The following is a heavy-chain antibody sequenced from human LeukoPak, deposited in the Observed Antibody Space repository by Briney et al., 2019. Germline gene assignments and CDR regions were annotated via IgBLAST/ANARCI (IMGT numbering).Heavy chain of an antibody. J-gene: IGHJ4*02. V-gene: IGHV5-10-1*01. CDR1: GFTFTSYW. CDR3: ASYSYSSSWYTRVDY. CDR2: IDPSDSYT. D-gene: IGHD6-13*01. Sequence: GGSLRLSCAASGFTFTSYWISWVRQMPGKGLEWMGRIDPSDSYTNYSPSFQGHVTISADKSISTAYLQWSSLKASDTAMYYCASYSYSSSWYTRVDYWGQGTLVTVSS.